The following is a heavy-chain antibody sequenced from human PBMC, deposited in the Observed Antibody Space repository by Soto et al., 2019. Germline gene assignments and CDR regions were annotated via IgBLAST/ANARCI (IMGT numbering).Heavy chain of an antibody. J-gene: IGHJ6*03. D-gene: IGHD3-10*01. CDR1: GGSISSYY. V-gene: IGHV4-59*01. CDR3: GTRGYYYYYMDV. CDR2: FYYCGST. Sequence: SETLSLTCTVSGGSISSYYWSWIRQPPGKGLEWIGYFYYCGSTNYNPSLKSRVTISLDTSKNQFSLKLNSVTAEDMAVYYCGTRGYYYYYMDVWGKGTTVTVSS.